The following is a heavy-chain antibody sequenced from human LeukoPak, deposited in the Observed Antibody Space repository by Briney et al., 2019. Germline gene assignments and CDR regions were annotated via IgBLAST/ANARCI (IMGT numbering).Heavy chain of an antibody. D-gene: IGHD3-10*01. CDR1: GFTVSSYG. V-gene: IGHV3-30*18. J-gene: IGHJ4*02. Sequence: GGSLRLSCAASGFTVSSYGMHWVRQAPGKGLEWVAVISYDGSNKYYADSVKGRFTISRDNSKNTLYLQMNSLRAEDTAVYYCAKGPGSGSYPSYWGQGTLVTVSS. CDR2: ISYDGSNK. CDR3: AKGPGSGSYPSY.